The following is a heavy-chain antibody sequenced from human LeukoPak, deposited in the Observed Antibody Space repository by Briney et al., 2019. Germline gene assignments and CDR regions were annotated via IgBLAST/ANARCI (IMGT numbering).Heavy chain of an antibody. Sequence: PSETLSLTCTVSGGSISSSYWSWIRQPPGKGREWIGYINYSGSTNYNPSLKIRVTISVDTSKNQFTLKLSSVTAADTAVYDCAREDRTYNFYGIDVWGQGTMVTVSS. CDR3: AREDRTYNFYGIDV. CDR2: INYSGST. CDR1: GGSISSSY. V-gene: IGHV4-59*01. J-gene: IGHJ6*02.